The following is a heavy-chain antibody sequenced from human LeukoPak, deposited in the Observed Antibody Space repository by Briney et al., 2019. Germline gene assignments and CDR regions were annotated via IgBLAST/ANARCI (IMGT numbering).Heavy chain of an antibody. D-gene: IGHD2-8*01. J-gene: IGHJ5*02. CDR3: ARDLGYCTLPNCVRNWFGP. Sequence: ASVKVSCKASGYTFTSYYMHWVRQAPGQGLEWMGWVSPSDGETNYAQKVQGRVTMTTDASTSTVYMELRSLKSDDTAVYYCARDLGYCTLPNCVRNWFGPWGQGTLVTVSS. CDR1: GYTFTSYY. V-gene: IGHV1-18*04. CDR2: VSPSDGET.